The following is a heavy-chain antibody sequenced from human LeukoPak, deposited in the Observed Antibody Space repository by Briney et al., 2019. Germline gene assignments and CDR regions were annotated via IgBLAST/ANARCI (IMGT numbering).Heavy chain of an antibody. D-gene: IGHD3-10*01. V-gene: IGHV3-30*03. CDR3: ARDQTMVRGVSYFDY. J-gene: IGHJ4*02. CDR2: ISHDDSNK. CDR1: GFTFSSYG. Sequence: GGSLRLSCVASGFTFSSYGMHWVRQAPGKGLEWVAVISHDDSNKYYADSVKGRFSISRDNSKNTLYLQMNSLRDEDTAVYYCARDQTMVRGVSYFDYWGQGTLVTVSS.